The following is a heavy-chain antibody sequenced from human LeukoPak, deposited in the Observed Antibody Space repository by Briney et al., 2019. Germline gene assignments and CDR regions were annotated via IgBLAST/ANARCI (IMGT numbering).Heavy chain of an antibody. CDR3: ARQEYGVGATYFDY. Sequence: SETLSLTCAVYGGSFSGYYWSWIRQPPGKGLEWIGEINHSGSTNYNPSLKSRVTISVDTSKNQFSLKLSSVTAADTAVYYCARQEYGVGATYFDYWGQGTLVTVSS. CDR2: INHSGST. D-gene: IGHD1-26*01. J-gene: IGHJ4*02. V-gene: IGHV4-34*01. CDR1: GGSFSGYY.